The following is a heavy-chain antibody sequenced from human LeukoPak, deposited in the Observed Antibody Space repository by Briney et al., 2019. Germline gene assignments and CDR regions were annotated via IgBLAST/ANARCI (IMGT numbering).Heavy chain of an antibody. D-gene: IGHD3-22*01. Sequence: ASVKVSCKASGYTFTGYYMHWVRQAPGQGLEWMGWINPNSGGTNYAQKFQGRVTMTRDTSISTAYMELSRLRSDDTAVYYCARDLYDSSGYYGWGQGILVTVSS. V-gene: IGHV1-2*02. CDR3: ARDLYDSSGYYG. CDR2: INPNSGGT. J-gene: IGHJ4*02. CDR1: GYTFTGYY.